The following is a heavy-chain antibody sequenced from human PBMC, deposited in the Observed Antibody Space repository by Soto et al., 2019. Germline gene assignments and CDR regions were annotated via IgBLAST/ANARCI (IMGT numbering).Heavy chain of an antibody. CDR2: STTSGDVT. J-gene: IGHJ4*02. CDR3: AKTVEPIQLWLGFFDL. CDR1: GFTLSSQA. V-gene: IGHV3-23*01. D-gene: IGHD5-18*01. Sequence: AGGSLRLSCAASGFTLSSQAMSWVRQAPGKGLEWVSGSTTSGDVTHYADSVKGRFTISRDNSKNTLYLEMKSLRDEDTAVYYCAKTVEPIQLWLGFFDLWGQGTLVTVSS.